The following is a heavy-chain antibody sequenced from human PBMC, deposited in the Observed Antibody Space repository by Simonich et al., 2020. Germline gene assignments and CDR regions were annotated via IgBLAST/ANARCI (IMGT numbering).Heavy chain of an antibody. V-gene: IGHV3-30*07. CDR2: ISYVGSNK. Sequence: GGGVVQPGRSLRLSCAASGFTFSSYAMHWVRQAPGKGLEWVAVISYVGSNKYYADSVKGRFTISRDNSKNTLYLQMNSLRAEDTAVYYCARDLGSSYYFDYWGQGTLVTVSS. CDR3: ARDLGSSYYFDY. J-gene: IGHJ4*02. CDR1: GFTFSSYA. D-gene: IGHD6-6*01.